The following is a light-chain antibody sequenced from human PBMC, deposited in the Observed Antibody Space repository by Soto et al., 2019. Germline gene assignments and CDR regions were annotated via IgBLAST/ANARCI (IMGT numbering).Light chain of an antibody. CDR1: QSVSSSY. CDR3: QQYGSGRT. Sequence: EIVLTQSPVTLSLSPGERATLSCRASQSVSSSYFAWYQQKPGQAPRLLIYGASSRATGIPDRFSGSGSGTDFTLTISRLEPEDFAVYYCQQYGSGRTFGQGTKVDIK. CDR2: GAS. V-gene: IGKV3-20*01. J-gene: IGKJ1*01.